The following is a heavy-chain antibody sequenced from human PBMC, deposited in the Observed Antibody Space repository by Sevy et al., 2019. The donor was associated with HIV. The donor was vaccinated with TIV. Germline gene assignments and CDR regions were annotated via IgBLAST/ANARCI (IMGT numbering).Heavy chain of an antibody. J-gene: IGHJ4*02. Sequence: ASVKVSCKVSGYTLSDLPMYWVRQAPGKGLEWMGGFDPEDRETIYAQKFQGRVTMTEDTSTDTAYMELSSLTSEDTAVYYCATMDYYYDTSGYSSGDDWGQGTLVTVSS. CDR1: GYTLSDLP. CDR3: ATMDYYYDTSGYSSGDD. CDR2: FDPEDRET. D-gene: IGHD3-22*01. V-gene: IGHV1-24*01.